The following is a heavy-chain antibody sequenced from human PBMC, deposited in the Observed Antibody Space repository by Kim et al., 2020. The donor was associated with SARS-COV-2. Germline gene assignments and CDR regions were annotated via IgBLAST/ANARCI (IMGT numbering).Heavy chain of an antibody. Sequence: GGSLRLSCAASGFTFSSYWMHWVRQAPGKGLVWVSRINSDGSSTSYADSVKGRFTISRDNAKNTLYLQMNSLRAEDTAVYYCATFPLGSSYQPKQQLVPRLVEYWGQGTLVTVSS. D-gene: IGHD6-13*01. CDR1: GFTFSSYW. V-gene: IGHV3-74*01. CDR3: ATFPLGSSYQPKQQLVPRLVEY. J-gene: IGHJ4*02. CDR2: INSDGSST.